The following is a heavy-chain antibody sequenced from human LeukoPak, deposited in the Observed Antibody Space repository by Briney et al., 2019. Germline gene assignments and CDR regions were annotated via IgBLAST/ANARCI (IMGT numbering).Heavy chain of an antibody. V-gene: IGHV1-69*13. Sequence: SVKVSCKASGGTFSSYAISWVRQAPGQGLEWMGGIIPIFGTANYAQKFQGRVTITADESTSTAYMELSSLRSEDTAVYYCANHRIKTYYYGSGSYYPSDYWGQGTLVTVSS. J-gene: IGHJ4*02. D-gene: IGHD3-10*01. CDR1: GGTFSSYA. CDR3: ANHRIKTYYYGSGSYYPSDY. CDR2: IIPIFGTA.